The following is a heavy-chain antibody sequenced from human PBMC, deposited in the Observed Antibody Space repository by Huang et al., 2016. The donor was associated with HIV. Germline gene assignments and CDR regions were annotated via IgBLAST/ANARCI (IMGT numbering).Heavy chain of an antibody. CDR2: ISFDGRNK. CDR1: GFTFRDHP. CDR3: ARDTTTVAGLDF. J-gene: IGHJ4*02. V-gene: IGHV3-30*14. D-gene: IGHD6-19*01. Sequence: QVQLVESGGGVVQPGRSLSISCAVSGFTFRDHPMHWVRQAPGKGLEWVAVISFDGRNKFYADFVRGRFTISRDNSKNILYLQLNSLTPADTSIYYCARDTTTVAGLDFWGQGALVTVSS.